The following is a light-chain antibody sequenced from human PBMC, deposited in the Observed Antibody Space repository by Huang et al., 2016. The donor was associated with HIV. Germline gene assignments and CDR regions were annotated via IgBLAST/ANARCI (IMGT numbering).Light chain of an antibody. CDR1: QSVSSN. J-gene: IGKJ1*01. Sequence: EIVLTQSPATLSLSPGERATLSCRASQSVSSNLAWYQQKPGQAPRLLIYAASNRATGIPARCSGSGSGTDFILTISSLEPEDFAVYYCQQRSNWPRTFGQGTKVEIK. CDR2: AAS. CDR3: QQRSNWPRT. V-gene: IGKV3-11*01.